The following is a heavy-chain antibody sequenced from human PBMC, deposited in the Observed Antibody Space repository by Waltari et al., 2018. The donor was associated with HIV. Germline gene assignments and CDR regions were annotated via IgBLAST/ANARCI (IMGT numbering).Heavy chain of an antibody. CDR1: GHTFRNYG. J-gene: IGHJ3*02. D-gene: IGHD3-22*01. V-gene: IGHV1-18*01. CDR2: INAYNGNT. Sequence: QVQLVQSGPEVKKPGASVKVSCKASGHTFRNYGIPGVRQAPGQGLEWMGWINAYNGNTNFAQKAQGRVSMNTDTSTDKGYIGLRSLGTDDTAVYFCARVKRNYFGSSGSHAFDNWGQGTMVTVS. CDR3: ARVKRNYFGSSGSHAFDN.